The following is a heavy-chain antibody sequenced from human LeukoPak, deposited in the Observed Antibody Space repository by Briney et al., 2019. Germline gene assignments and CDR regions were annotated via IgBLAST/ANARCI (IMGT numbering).Heavy chain of an antibody. V-gene: IGHV1-2*02. D-gene: IGHD3-22*01. CDR2: INPNSGGT. CDR3: ARVGYYDSSGYYFQH. Sequence: ASVKVSCKASGYTFTGYYMHWVRQAPGQGLDWMGWINPNSGGTNYAQKFQGRVTITRDTSISTAYMELSRLRSDDTAVYYCARVGYYDSSGYYFQHWGQGTLVTVSS. J-gene: IGHJ1*01. CDR1: GYTFTGYY.